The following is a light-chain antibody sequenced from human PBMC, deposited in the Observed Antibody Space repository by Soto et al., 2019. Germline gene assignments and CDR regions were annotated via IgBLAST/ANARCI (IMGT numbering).Light chain of an antibody. J-gene: IGLJ2*01. CDR1: SSDVGGYNY. Sequence: QSALTQPASVSGSPGQSITISCTGTSSDVGGYNYVSWYQQHPGKAPKLMIYDVINRPSGVSNRFSGSKSGNSASLTISGLQAEDEADDYCSSYSSSSTYVVFGGGTKVTVL. V-gene: IGLV2-14*03. CDR3: SSYSSSSTYVV. CDR2: DVI.